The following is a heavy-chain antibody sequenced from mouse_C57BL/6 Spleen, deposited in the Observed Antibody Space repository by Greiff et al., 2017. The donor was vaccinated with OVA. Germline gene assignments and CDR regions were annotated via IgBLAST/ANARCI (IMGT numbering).Heavy chain of an antibody. CDR3: ARRDYGNYWFAY. Sequence: VQLQQSGPELVKPGASVKIPCKASGYTFTDYNMDWVKQSHGKSLEWIGDINPNNGGTIYNQKFKGKATLTVDKSSSTSYMELRSLTSEDTAVYYCARRDYGNYWFAYWGQGTLVTVSA. V-gene: IGHV1-18*01. J-gene: IGHJ3*01. D-gene: IGHD2-1*01. CDR1: GYTFTDYN. CDR2: INPNNGGT.